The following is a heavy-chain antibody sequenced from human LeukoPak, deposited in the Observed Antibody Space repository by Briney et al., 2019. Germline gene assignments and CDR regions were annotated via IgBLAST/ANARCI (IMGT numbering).Heavy chain of an antibody. CDR1: GFTFSDYY. V-gene: IGHV3-11*01. CDR2: ISSSGSTT. CDR3: ARGVDESDY. D-gene: IGHD2-2*01. Sequence: GGSLRLSCAASGFTFSDYYMNWIRQGPGKGLEWVSYISSSGSTTYYADSVKGRFSISRDNAKNSLYLQMNSLRAEDTAVYYCARGVDESDYWGQGTRVTVSS. J-gene: IGHJ4*02.